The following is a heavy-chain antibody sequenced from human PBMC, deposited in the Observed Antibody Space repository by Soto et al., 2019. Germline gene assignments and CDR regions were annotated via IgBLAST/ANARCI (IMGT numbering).Heavy chain of an antibody. Sequence: EVQLLESGGGLVQPGGSLRLSCAASGFTFSSYAMSWLRQAPGKGLEWVSAISGSGGSTYYADSVKGRFTISRDNSKNTLYLQMNSLRSEDTAVYYGAKDESSSCYRAWGQGTLVTVSS. CDR3: AKDESSSCYRA. V-gene: IGHV3-23*01. CDR2: ISGSGGST. J-gene: IGHJ5*02. D-gene: IGHD6-13*01. CDR1: GFTFSSYA.